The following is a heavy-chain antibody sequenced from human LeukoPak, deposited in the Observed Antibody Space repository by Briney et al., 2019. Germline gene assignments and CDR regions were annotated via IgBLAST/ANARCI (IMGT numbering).Heavy chain of an antibody. J-gene: IGHJ4*02. D-gene: IGHD7-27*01. CDR3: AKEGGDWGEGYFDY. CDR2: VYCDGVT. Sequence: GGSLRLSCAASGFTVSSYGMSWVRQAPGKGPEWVSLVYCDGVTRYADSVQGRFTISRDNAKNSLYLQLNSLRAEDTAVYYCAKEGGDWGEGYFDYWGQGTLVTVSS. CDR1: GFTVSSYG. V-gene: IGHV3-53*01.